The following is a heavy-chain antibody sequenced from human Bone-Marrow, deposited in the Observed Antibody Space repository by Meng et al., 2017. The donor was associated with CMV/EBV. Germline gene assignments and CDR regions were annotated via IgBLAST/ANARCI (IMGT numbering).Heavy chain of an antibody. J-gene: IGHJ6*02. V-gene: IGHV5-51*01. CDR2: IYPGDSDP. D-gene: IGHD2-2*01. Sequence: GGSLRLSCKGSGYSFNNYWIAWVRQTPGKGLEWIGIIYPGDSDPRYSPSFQGQVTISADKSISTSYLQWSSLQASDTAIYYCASPSAPAYYYGMDVWGQGTTVTVSS. CDR3: ASPSAPAYYYGMDV. CDR1: GYSFNNYW.